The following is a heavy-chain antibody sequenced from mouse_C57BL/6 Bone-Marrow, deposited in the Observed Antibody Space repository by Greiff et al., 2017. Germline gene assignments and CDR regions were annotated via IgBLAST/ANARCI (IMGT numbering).Heavy chain of an antibody. CDR2: IRSKSNNYAT. CDR1: GFSFNTYA. CDR3: VSGITTVVYWYFDV. J-gene: IGHJ1*03. Sequence: VQLQQSGGGLVQPKGSLKLSCAASGFSFNTYAMNWVRQAPGKGLEWVARIRSKSNNYATYYADSVKDRFTISRDDSESMLYLQMNHLKTEDTAMYSCVSGITTVVYWYFDVWGTGTTVTVSS. V-gene: IGHV10-1*01. D-gene: IGHD1-1*01.